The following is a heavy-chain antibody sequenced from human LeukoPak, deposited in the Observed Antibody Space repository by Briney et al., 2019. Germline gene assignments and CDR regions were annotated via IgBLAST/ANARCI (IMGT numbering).Heavy chain of an antibody. CDR1: GFAFSSDS. J-gene: IGHJ3*01. D-gene: IGHD2-8*01. V-gene: IGHV3-23*01. Sequence: GGSLRLSCAASGFAFSSDSMTWVRQTQGLGLEWVSTIDIGGDSTNYTDSVKGRFTISRDHSKNTLYLQVNSLRVEDTAIYYCAKDVSNFIGASDAWGQGTMVTVSS. CDR2: IDIGGDST. CDR3: AKDVSNFIGASDA.